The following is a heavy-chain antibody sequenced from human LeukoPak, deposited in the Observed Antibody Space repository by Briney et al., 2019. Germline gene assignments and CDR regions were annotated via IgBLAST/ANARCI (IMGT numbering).Heavy chain of an antibody. CDR1: GYTFTGCY. D-gene: IGHD3-16*01. V-gene: IGHV1-2*02. CDR3: ARVYYDMITQLDY. J-gene: IGHJ4*02. Sequence: ASVKVSCKASGYTFTGCYIHWVRQAPGQGLEWMGWINPDSGGTNYAQKFQDRVTMTRDTSISTAYMELSRLRPDDTAVYYCARVYYDMITQLDYWGQGTLVTVSS. CDR2: INPDSGGT.